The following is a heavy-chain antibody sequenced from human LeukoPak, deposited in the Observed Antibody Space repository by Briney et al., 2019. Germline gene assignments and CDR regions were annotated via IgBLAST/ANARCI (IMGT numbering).Heavy chain of an antibody. CDR2: MNPNSGNT. V-gene: IGHV1-8*01. Sequence: ASVKVSCKASGYTFTSYDINWVRQDTGQGLEWMGWMNPNSGNTGYAQKFQGRVTMTRNTSISTAYMELSSLRSEDTAVYYCARGKPAASYYYYGMDVWGQGTTVTVSS. CDR1: GYTFTSYD. CDR3: ARGKPAASYYYYGMDV. J-gene: IGHJ6*02. D-gene: IGHD2-2*01.